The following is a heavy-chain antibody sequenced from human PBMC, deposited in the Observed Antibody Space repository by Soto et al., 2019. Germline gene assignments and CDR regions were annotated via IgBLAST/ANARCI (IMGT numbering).Heavy chain of an antibody. CDR1: GFMFNTYA. CDR2: ISGSDGST. D-gene: IGHD1-26*01. V-gene: IGHV3-23*01. CDR3: SRDLILRRGSYSTYDYCPLDV. J-gene: IGHJ6*02. Sequence: EVHLSESGGGLIQPGGSLRLSCAASGFMFNTYALSWVRQAPGRGPEWVSVISGSDGSTSYADSVKGRFTISRDNSRNTLYLQMNSLRPEDTAVYYSSRDLILRRGSYSTYDYCPLDVSGQGTMVTVSS.